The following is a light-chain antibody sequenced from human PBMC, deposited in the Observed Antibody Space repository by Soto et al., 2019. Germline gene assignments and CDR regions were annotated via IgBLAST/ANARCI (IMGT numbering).Light chain of an antibody. CDR1: QSIGNW. V-gene: IGKV1-5*03. Sequence: DVQMTQTPSSLSSSVSGRVILTCRASQSIGNWLAWYQQKPGKAPKLLIYKASSLESGVPTRFSGSGSGTDFTLTISSLQPEDFATYYCQQYNSYVFGPGTKVDIK. J-gene: IGKJ3*01. CDR3: QQYNSYV. CDR2: KAS.